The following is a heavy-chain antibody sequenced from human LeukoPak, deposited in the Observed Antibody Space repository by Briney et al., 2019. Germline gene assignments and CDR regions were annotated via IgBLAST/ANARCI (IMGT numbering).Heavy chain of an antibody. CDR1: GYTLTSYY. CDR3: ARVSDSSSWYWFDP. CDR2: INPSGGST. D-gene: IGHD6-13*01. Sequence: ASVKVSCKASGYTLTSYYLHWVRQAPGQGLEWMAIINPSGGSTSHAQKFQGRVTMTRDTSASTAYMELSSLRSEDTAVYYCARVSDSSSWYWFDPWGQGTLVTVSS. V-gene: IGHV1-46*01. J-gene: IGHJ5*02.